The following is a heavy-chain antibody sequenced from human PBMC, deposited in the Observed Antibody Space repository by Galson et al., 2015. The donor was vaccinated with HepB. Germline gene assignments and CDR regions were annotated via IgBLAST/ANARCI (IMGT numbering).Heavy chain of an antibody. D-gene: IGHD1-26*01. CDR1: GASVRTDY. V-gene: IGHV4-4*09. CDR3: ARLGSGKYPTYYYYLAV. CDR2: IYNSVTT. J-gene: IGHJ6*03. Sequence: TLSLTCSVSGASVRTDYWGWIRQPPGKRLEYIGYIYNSVTTNYNPSLESRVTISVDPSKKQFSLTLTSVTAGDTAVYYCARLGSGKYPTYYYYLAVWGKGTTVTVSS.